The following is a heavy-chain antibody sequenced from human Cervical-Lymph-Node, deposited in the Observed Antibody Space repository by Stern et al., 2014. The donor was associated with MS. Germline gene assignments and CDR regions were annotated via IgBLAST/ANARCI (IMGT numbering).Heavy chain of an antibody. J-gene: IGHJ4*02. Sequence: QLQLQESGPGLVKPSQTLSLTCTVSGGSISSGGYYWSWIRQHPGKGREWIGYIYYSGSTYYNPSLKSRVTISVDTSKNQFSLKLSSVTAADTAVYYCARVDSSSWDFDYWGQGTLVTVSS. V-gene: IGHV4-31*03. CDR2: IYYSGST. D-gene: IGHD6-13*01. CDR3: ARVDSSSWDFDY. CDR1: GGSISSGGYY.